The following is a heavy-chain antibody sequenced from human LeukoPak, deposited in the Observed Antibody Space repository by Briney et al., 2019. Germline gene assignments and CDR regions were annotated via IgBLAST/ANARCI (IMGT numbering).Heavy chain of an antibody. CDR3: AIQQPGISVPGTIYAFDI. D-gene: IGHD6-13*01. J-gene: IGHJ3*02. CDR2: INHSGTT. V-gene: IGHV4-34*01. Sequence: SETLSLTCAVSGGSFSGYYWSWIRQSQGKGLEWIGEINHSGTTNYNPSLKSRVTISVDTSKNQFSLKLSSVTAADTAVYYCAIQQPGISVPGTIYAFDIWGQGTMVTVSS. CDR1: GGSFSGYY.